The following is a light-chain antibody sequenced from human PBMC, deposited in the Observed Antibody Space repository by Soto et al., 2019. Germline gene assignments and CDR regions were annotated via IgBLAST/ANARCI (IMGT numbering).Light chain of an antibody. Sequence: EIVLTQSPATLSVSPGERATLSCRASQSVSVYLDWYQQKSGQAPRLLIFDASKRATGIPDRFSGSGSGTDFTLTSSSLEPEDFAVYYCQQRSNLITFGGGTKVDIK. CDR3: QQRSNLIT. CDR2: DAS. CDR1: QSVSVY. J-gene: IGKJ4*01. V-gene: IGKV3-11*01.